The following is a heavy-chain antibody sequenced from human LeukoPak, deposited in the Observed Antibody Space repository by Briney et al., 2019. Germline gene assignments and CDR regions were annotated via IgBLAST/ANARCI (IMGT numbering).Heavy chain of an antibody. V-gene: IGHV3-48*01. CDR3: ASATLSRGLAFDI. Sequence: PGGSLRLSCAASGFTFSSYSMNWVRQAPGKGLEWVSYISSSSSTIYYADSVKGRFTISRDNAKNSLYLQMNSLRAEDTAVYYCASATLSRGLAFDIWGQGTMVTVSS. J-gene: IGHJ3*02. CDR2: ISSSSSTI. D-gene: IGHD2/OR15-2a*01. CDR1: GFTFSSYS.